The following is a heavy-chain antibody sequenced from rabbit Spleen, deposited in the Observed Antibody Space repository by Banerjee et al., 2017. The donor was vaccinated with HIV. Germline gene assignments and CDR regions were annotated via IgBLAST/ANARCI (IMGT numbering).Heavy chain of an antibody. D-gene: IGHD2-1*01. J-gene: IGHJ4*01. CDR3: ARGDSNYGEAFNL. Sequence: QEQLEESGGGLVKPGASLTLTCTASGFSFSSAHDMCWVRQAPGKGLEWIACIDIGGSAGAYYASWAKGRFTISKTSSTTVSLKMTSLTAADTATYFSARGDSNYGEAFNLWGPGTLVTVS. CDR1: GFSFSSAHD. CDR2: IDIGGSAGA. V-gene: IGHV1S45*01.